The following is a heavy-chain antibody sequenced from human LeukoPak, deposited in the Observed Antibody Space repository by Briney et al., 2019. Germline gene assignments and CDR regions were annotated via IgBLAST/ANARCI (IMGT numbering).Heavy chain of an antibody. D-gene: IGHD5-24*01. CDR1: GGSISSLY. CDR3: ARAGGWLQFDS. J-gene: IGHJ4*02. Sequence: PSETLSLTCTVSGGSISSLYWSWIRQSPGKGLEWIGHIYYSGSTNYNPSLKSRVTISADTSKNQFSLKLTSVTAADTAVYYCARAGGWLQFDSWGQGTLVTVSS. CDR2: IYYSGST. V-gene: IGHV4-59*01.